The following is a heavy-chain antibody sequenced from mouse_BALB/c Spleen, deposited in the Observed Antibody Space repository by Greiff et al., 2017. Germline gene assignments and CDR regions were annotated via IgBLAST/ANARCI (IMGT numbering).Heavy chain of an antibody. CDR3: SRLRSGKGYAMDY. CDR2: IYPGRGIT. CDR1: GYTFTSYR. V-gene: IGHV1-55*01. Sequence: QVKLQQPGAELVKPGASVKMSCKASGYTFTSYRINWVKQRPGQGLEWIGDIYPGRGITNYNEKFKSKATLTLDTSSRTAYMQLSSLTSEDSAVYCCSRLRSGKGYAMDYWGQGTSVTVSS. J-gene: IGHJ4*01. D-gene: IGHD4-1*01.